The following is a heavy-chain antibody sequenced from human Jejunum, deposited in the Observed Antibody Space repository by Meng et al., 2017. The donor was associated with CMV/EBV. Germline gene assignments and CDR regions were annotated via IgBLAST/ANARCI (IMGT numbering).Heavy chain of an antibody. Sequence: CEAPALTFSNYWVGSVRQPPGKGLGCMGIIYPGDSDTRYSPSVQGQVTISIDKSTSTAYLQWSSLRASDTAIYYCARGGGSRGFDPWGQGTVVTVSS. CDR3: ARGGGSRGFDP. V-gene: IGHV5-51*01. CDR1: ALTFSNYW. J-gene: IGHJ5*02. D-gene: IGHD3-16*01. CDR2: IYPGDSDT.